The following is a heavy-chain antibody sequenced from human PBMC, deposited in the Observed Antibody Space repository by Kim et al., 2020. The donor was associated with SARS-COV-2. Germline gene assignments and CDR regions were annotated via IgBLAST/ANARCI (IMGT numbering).Heavy chain of an antibody. Sequence: PSLKSRVTISVDTSKSQVSLKLSSVTAADTAMYYCAASFYYGSGTGAGLDVWGQGSTVTVSS. D-gene: IGHD3-10*01. J-gene: IGHJ6*02. CDR3: AASFYYGSGTGAGLDV. V-gene: IGHV4-34*01.